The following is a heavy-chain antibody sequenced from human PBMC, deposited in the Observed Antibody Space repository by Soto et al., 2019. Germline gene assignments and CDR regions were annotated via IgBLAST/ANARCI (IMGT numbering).Heavy chain of an antibody. CDR1: GYTFTAYG. D-gene: IGHD3-10*01. CDR2: ISNYNGNT. Sequence: QVQLVQSGTEMKTPGASVKVSCKASGYTFTAYGINWVRQAPGQGLEWMGWISNYNGNTNYAQRFQGRVTMTTDTSTTTTYRGLRSLRSDDTAVYYCTRTNGELRGSGRNEYWGQGTLVTVSS. J-gene: IGHJ4*02. CDR3: TRTNGELRGSGRNEY. V-gene: IGHV1-18*01.